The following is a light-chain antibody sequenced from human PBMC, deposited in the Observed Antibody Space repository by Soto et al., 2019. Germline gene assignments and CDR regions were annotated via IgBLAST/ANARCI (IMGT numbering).Light chain of an antibody. CDR3: QQRSNWPPSTFT. Sequence: EIVLTQSPATLSLSPGERATLSCRASQSVSSYLAWYQQKPGQAPRLLIYDASNSATGIPARFSGSGSGTEFTLTISSLEPEDFAVYYCQQRSNWPPSTFTLGPGTKVAIK. CDR2: DAS. J-gene: IGKJ3*01. V-gene: IGKV3-11*01. CDR1: QSVSSY.